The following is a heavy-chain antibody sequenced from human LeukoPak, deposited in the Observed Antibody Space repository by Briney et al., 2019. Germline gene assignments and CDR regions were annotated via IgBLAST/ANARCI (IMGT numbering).Heavy chain of an antibody. D-gene: IGHD3-9*01. CDR2: IKQDGSEK. J-gene: IGHJ4*02. Sequence: GGSLRLSCAASGFTFSSYWMSWVRQAPGKGLEWVANIKQDGSEKYYVDSVKGRFTISRDNAKNSLYLQMNSLRAEDTAVYYCARERYDILTGHSGDFFDYWGQGTLVTVSS. CDR1: GFTFSSYW. CDR3: ARERYDILTGHSGDFFDY. V-gene: IGHV3-7*01.